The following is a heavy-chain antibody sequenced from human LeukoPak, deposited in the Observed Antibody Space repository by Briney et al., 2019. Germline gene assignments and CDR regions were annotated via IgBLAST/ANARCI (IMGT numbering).Heavy chain of an antibody. D-gene: IGHD2-15*01. CDR2: INHSGST. CDR3: AGGVVLDY. CDR1: GGSFSGYY. Sequence: ASETLSLTCAVYGGSFSGYYWSWIRQPPGKGLEWIGEINHSGSTNYNPSLKSRVTISVDTSKNQFSLKLSSVTAADTAVYYCAGGVVLDYWGQGTLVTVSS. J-gene: IGHJ4*02. V-gene: IGHV4-34*01.